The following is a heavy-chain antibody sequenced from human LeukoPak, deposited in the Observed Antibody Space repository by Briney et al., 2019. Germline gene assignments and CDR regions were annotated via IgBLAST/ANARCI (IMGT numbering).Heavy chain of an antibody. J-gene: IGHJ5*02. CDR2: ISGSGGST. D-gene: IGHD3-3*01. CDR1: GFTFSSYS. V-gene: IGHV3-23*01. CDR3: AKGSHYDFWSGYSWVDP. Sequence: GGSLRLSCAASGFTFSSYSMNWVRQAPGKGLEWVSAISGSGGSTYYADSVKGRFTISRDNSKNTLYLQMNSLRAEDTAVYYCAKGSHYDFWSGYSWVDPWGQGTLVTVSS.